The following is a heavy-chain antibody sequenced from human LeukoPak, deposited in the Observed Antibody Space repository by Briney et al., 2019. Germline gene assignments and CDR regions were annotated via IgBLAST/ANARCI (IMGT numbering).Heavy chain of an antibody. V-gene: IGHV4-30-2*01. Sequence: SETLSLTCTVSGGSISSGGYYWSWIRQPPGKGLEWIGYIYHSGSTYYNPSLKSRVTISVDRSKNQFSLKLSSVTAADTAVYYCARGGSGSYSSGYYFDYWGQGTLVTVSS. CDR1: GGSISSGGYY. CDR3: ARGGSGSYSSGYYFDY. CDR2: IYHSGST. D-gene: IGHD3-10*01. J-gene: IGHJ4*02.